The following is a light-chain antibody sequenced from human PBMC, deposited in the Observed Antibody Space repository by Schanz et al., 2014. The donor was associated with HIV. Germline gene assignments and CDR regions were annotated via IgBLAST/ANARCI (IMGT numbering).Light chain of an antibody. CDR3: QQYGSWLT. Sequence: EIVLTQSPGTLSLSPGERATLSCRASQSVSSSYLAWYQQKPGQAPRLLIYRASTRATGIPARFSGSGSGTEFTFTISSLQSDDFAVYYCQQYGSWLTFGGGTKVEIK. CDR2: RAS. CDR1: QSVSSSY. J-gene: IGKJ4*01. V-gene: IGKV3-20*01.